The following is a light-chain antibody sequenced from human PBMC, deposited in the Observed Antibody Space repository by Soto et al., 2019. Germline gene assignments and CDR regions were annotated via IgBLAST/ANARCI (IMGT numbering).Light chain of an antibody. Sequence: DIQMTQSPSTLSASVGDTATITCRASQRMSGWLVWHQQKPGKDPTRLIYDVAALKRGVTPRFSGSGSGTEFTLTTSSLQPDDFAAYYCQQYDSFSVTFGQGTKVDIK. J-gene: IGKJ1*01. CDR3: QQYDSFSVT. V-gene: IGKV1-5*01. CDR2: DVA. CDR1: QRMSGW.